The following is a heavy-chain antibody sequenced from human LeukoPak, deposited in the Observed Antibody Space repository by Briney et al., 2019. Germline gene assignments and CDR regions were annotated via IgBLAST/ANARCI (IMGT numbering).Heavy chain of an antibody. J-gene: IGHJ4*02. D-gene: IGHD6-13*01. CDR2: IYYSGST. Sequence: KTSETLSLTCTVSGGSVSSGSYYWSWIRQPPGKGLEWIGYIYYSGSTNYNPSLKSRVTISVDTSKNQFSLKLSSVTAADTAVYYCARVESSSSGIDYWGQGTLVIVSS. CDR3: ARVESSSSGIDY. V-gene: IGHV4-61*01. CDR1: GGSVSSGSYY.